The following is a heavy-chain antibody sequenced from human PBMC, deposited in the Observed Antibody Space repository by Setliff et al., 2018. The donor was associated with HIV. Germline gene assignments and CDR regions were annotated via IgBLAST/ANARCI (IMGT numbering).Heavy chain of an antibody. D-gene: IGHD1-26*01. CDR1: GGSISSYY. J-gene: IGHJ4*02. CDR3: ARLGWELLPHYFDY. Sequence: SETLSLTCTVSGGSISSYYWNWIRQPPGKGLEWIGNMFYSGSTNYNPSLKSRVTISVDTSKNQFSLKLSSVTAADTAVYYCARLGWELLPHYFDYWGQGTLVTVSS. CDR2: MFYSGST. V-gene: IGHV4-59*08.